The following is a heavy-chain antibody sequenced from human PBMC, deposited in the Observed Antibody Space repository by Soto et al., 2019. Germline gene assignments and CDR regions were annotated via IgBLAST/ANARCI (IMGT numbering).Heavy chain of an antibody. D-gene: IGHD6-13*01. CDR3: ASRLATGSYGLDV. CDR2: IYYSGST. J-gene: IGHJ6*02. Sequence: SETLSLTCTVSGGSVGSGAYYWSWIRQPPGKGLEWIGYIYYSGSTNYNPSPKSRVTISIDTSKNQFSLKLISVTAADTAVYYCASRLATGSYGLDVWGQGTTVTVSS. V-gene: IGHV4-61*08. CDR1: GGSVGSGAYY.